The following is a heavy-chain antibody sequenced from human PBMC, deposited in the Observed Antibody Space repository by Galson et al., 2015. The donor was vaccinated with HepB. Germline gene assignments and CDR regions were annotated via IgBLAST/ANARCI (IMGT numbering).Heavy chain of an antibody. CDR1: GNSFSGYY. J-gene: IGHJ3*02. CDR3: AIGEMFYDHVWRTFRHAYDGLDI. Sequence: LSLTCGVSGNSFSGYYWSWIRQSPGKGLEWIGEVNHGGTTHYNPSLKSRVSISVDMYKNQFSLKLASVTTADTAVYYCAIGEMFYDHVWRTFRHAYDGLDIWGQGTMVTVSS. V-gene: IGHV4-34*01. CDR2: VNHGGTT. D-gene: IGHD3-16*02.